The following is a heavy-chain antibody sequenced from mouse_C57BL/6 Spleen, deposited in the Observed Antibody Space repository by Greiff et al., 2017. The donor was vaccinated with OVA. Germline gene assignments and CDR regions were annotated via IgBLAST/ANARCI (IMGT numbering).Heavy chain of an antibody. CDR2: INPNYGTT. V-gene: IGHV1-39*01. CDR3: AQLGNYAMDY. D-gene: IGHD4-1*02. J-gene: IGHJ4*01. Sequence: VHVKQSGPELVKPGASVKISCKASGYSFTDYNMNWVKQSNGKSLEWIGVINPNYGTTSYNQKFKGKATLTVDQSSSTAYMQLNSLTSEDSAVYYCAQLGNYAMDYWGQGTSVTVSS. CDR1: GYSFTDYN.